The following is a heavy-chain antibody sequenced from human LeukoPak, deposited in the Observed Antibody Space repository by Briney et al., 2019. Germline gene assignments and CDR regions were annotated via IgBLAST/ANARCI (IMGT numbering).Heavy chain of an antibody. J-gene: IGHJ4*02. D-gene: IGHD1-1*01. Sequence: GGSLRLSCAASGFTFSSYHMSWVRQAPGKGLEWVSLISGDGGSTYYADSVKGRFTISRDNSKNSLYLQMNSLRTEDTALYYCAKDTTGTSYYFDYWGQGNLVTVSS. V-gene: IGHV3-43*02. CDR3: AKDTTGTSYYFDY. CDR1: GFTFSSYH. CDR2: ISGDGGST.